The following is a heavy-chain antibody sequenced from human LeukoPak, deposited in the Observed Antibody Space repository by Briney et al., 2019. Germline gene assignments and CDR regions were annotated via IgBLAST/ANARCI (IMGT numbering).Heavy chain of an antibody. J-gene: IGHJ4*02. Sequence: KASETLSLXCTVSGASISSGDYYWSWIRQPPGKGLEWIGYIYYSGITYYNPSLKSRVTISRDTSKNQVSLRVSSVTAADTAVYYCARVPYGDYINYWGQGTLVTVSS. D-gene: IGHD4-17*01. V-gene: IGHV4-30-4*01. CDR1: GASISSGDYY. CDR3: ARVPYGDYINY. CDR2: IYYSGIT.